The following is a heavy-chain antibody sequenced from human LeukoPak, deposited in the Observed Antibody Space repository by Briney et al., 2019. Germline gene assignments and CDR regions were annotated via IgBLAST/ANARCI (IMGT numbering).Heavy chain of an antibody. V-gene: IGHV1-69*13. D-gene: IGHD6-6*01. CDR1: GGTFSSYT. Sequence: SVKVSCKASGGTFSSYTISWVRQAPGQGLEWMGGIIPVFGTANYAQKFQGRVTITADESTSTAYMELSSLRSEDTAVYYCARGRYSSSINSMDVWGQGTTVTVSS. CDR2: IIPVFGTA. J-gene: IGHJ6*02. CDR3: ARGRYSSSINSMDV.